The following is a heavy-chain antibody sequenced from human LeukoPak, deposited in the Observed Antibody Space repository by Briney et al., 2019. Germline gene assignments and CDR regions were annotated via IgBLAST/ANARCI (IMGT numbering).Heavy chain of an antibody. D-gene: IGHD3-22*01. Sequence: GGSPRLSCAASGFTFDDYAMHWVRQAPGKGLQWDSGISWNSGSIGYGDSVKGRFTISRDNAKNSLYLQMNSLRAEDTALYYCAKDIGSSYPGFRFDYWGQGTLVTVSS. CDR1: GFTFDDYA. V-gene: IGHV3-9*01. CDR3: AKDIGSSYPGFRFDY. J-gene: IGHJ4*02. CDR2: ISWNSGSI.